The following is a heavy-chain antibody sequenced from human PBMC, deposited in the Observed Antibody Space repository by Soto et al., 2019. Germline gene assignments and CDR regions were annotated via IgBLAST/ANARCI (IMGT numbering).Heavy chain of an antibody. D-gene: IGHD1-7*01. CDR2: INNDGSDT. J-gene: IGHJ4*02. CDR1: GFSFSTYW. CDR3: VRDQSTLLELFDW. Sequence: EVQLVESGGGLVHPGGPLRLSCAASGFSFSTYWMHWVRHIPGKGLEWVSRINNDGSDTSYADSVKGRFTTSRDNAKNTLFLQMNNLRLEDTAVYYCVRDQSTLLELFDWWGQGTLVTVSS. V-gene: IGHV3-74*01.